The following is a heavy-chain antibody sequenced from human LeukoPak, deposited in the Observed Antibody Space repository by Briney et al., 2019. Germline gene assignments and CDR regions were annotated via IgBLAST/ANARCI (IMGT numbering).Heavy chain of an antibody. J-gene: IGHJ5*02. CDR1: GGSISSSSYY. CDR3: ARGGTDIVVVPAAPTYNWFDP. Sequence: SETLSLTCTVSGGSISSSSYYWGWIRQPPGKGLEWIGSIYYSGSTYYNPSLKSRVTISVGTSKNQFSLKLSSVTAADTAVYYCARGGTDIVVVPAAPTYNWFDPWGQGTLVTVSS. D-gene: IGHD2-2*01. CDR2: IYYSGST. V-gene: IGHV4-39*07.